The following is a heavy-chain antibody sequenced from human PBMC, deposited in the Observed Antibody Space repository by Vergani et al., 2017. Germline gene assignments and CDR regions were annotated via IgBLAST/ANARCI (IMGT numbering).Heavy chain of an antibody. V-gene: IGHV3-33*01. CDR1: GFTFKQYG. Sequence: QVQLVESGGGVVQLGRSLRLSCAASGFTFKQYGMHWVRQAPGKGLEWVAVTWYDGNNKQYADSVKGRFTISRDNSKSTMYLQMNSLRDEDTGVYYCARDLRLLYNRFDPWGQGTLVTVSS. CDR3: ARDLRLLYNRFDP. CDR2: TWYDGNNK. D-gene: IGHD1-14*01. J-gene: IGHJ5*02.